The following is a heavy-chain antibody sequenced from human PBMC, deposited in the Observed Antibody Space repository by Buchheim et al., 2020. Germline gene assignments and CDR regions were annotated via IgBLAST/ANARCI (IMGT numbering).Heavy chain of an antibody. J-gene: IGHJ4*02. CDR3: AREEIPVTLFHY. CDR2: IWYDGSNK. D-gene: IGHD2-21*01. Sequence: QVQLVESGGGVVQPGRSLRLSCAASGFTFSSYGMHWVRQAPGKGLEWVAVIWYDGSNKYYADSVKGRFTISRDNSKNTLYLQMNSLRAEATTVSYCAREEIPVTLFHYWGQGTL. CDR1: GFTFSSYG. V-gene: IGHV3-33*01.